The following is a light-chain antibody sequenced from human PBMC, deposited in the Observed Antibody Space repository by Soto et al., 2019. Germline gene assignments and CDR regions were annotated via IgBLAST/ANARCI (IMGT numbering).Light chain of an antibody. CDR2: DAY. CDR3: QQYNSYSLT. Sequence: DIQMTQSPSILSASVGDRVTITCRASQIISSRLAWDQQKPGKAPKLLIDDAYNLESGVPSRFSGSGSGTEFTLTISSLQPDDFATYYCQQYNSYSLTFGGGTKVEIK. CDR1: QIISSR. J-gene: IGKJ4*01. V-gene: IGKV1-5*01.